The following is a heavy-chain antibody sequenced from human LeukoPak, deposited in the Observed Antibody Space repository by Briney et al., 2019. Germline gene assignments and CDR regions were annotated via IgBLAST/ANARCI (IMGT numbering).Heavy chain of an antibody. Sequence: SETLSLTCTLSGGSINSFYWSWIRQPPGKGLEWIGYIYYTGHTNYNPSLKSRVTISVDTSKNQFSLRLSSVTAADTVVYYCARGAGRCQFWGQGTLVTVSS. J-gene: IGHJ4*02. V-gene: IGHV4-59*01. CDR3: ARGAGRCQF. D-gene: IGHD6-19*01. CDR1: GGSINSFY. CDR2: IYYTGHT.